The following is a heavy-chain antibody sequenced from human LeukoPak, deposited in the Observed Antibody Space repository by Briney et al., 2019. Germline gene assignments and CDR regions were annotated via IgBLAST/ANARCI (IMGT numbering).Heavy chain of an antibody. Sequence: PSETLSLTCTVSSGSINNYYWSWIRQTPGKGLEWIGYILSSGSTNYNPSVKSRVTISVDTSKNQFSLKLSSVTAADTAVYYCARRAYLSSSWTDDYWGQGTLVTVSS. CDR3: ARRAYLSSSWTDDY. D-gene: IGHD6-13*01. CDR1: SGSINNYY. V-gene: IGHV4-59*08. CDR2: ILSSGST. J-gene: IGHJ4*02.